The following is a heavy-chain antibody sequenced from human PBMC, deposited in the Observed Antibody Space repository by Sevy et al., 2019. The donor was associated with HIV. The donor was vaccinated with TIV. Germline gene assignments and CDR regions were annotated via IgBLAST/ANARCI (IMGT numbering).Heavy chain of an antibody. CDR3: ARGFYYYDSSGYYWP. CDR2: INPNSGGT. V-gene: IGHV1-2*02. CDR1: GYTFTGYY. Sequence: ASVKVSCKASGYTFTGYYMHWVRQPPGQGLEWMGWINPNSGGTNYAQKFQGRVTMTRDTSISTAYMELSRLRSDDTAVYYCARGFYYYDSSGYYWPWGQGTLVTVSS. D-gene: IGHD3-22*01. J-gene: IGHJ5*02.